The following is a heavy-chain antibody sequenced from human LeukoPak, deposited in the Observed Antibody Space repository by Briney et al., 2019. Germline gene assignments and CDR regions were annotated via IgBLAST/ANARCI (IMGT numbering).Heavy chain of an antibody. CDR1: GFTFSDYY. J-gene: IGHJ3*02. CDR2: ITSSGSSM. CDR3: ARAKYDSSGYYYSGFDI. Sequence: GGSLRLSCAASGFTFSDYYMGWIRQAPGKGLGWVSYITSSGSSMYYADSVKGRFTMSRDNAKKSLYLQMNSLRAEDTAVYYCARAKYDSSGYYYSGFDIWGQGTMVTVSS. D-gene: IGHD3-22*01. V-gene: IGHV3-11*04.